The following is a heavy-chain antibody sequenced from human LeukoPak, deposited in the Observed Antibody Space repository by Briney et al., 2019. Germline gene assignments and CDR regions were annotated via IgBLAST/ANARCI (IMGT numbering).Heavy chain of an antibody. Sequence: SETLSLTVTVSGGSISTYYWSGFRQPPGKGLEWIGYLYYSGSTNYNPSLKSRVTISLDTSNNQFSLKLSSVTAADTAVYYCARGLAHKFDYWGQGTLVTVSS. J-gene: IGHJ4*02. V-gene: IGHV4-59*08. CDR3: ARGLAHKFDY. CDR2: LYYSGST. CDR1: GGSISTYY. D-gene: IGHD6-19*01.